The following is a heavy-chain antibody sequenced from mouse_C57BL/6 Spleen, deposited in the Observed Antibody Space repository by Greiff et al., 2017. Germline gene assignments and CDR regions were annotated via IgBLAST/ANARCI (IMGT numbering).Heavy chain of an antibody. V-gene: IGHV5-17*01. CDR1: GFTFSDYG. Sequence: EVQVVESGGGLVKPGGSLKLSCAASGFTFSDYGMHWVRQAPEKGLEWVAYISSGSSTIYYADTVKGRFTISRDNAKNTLFLQMTSLRSADTAMYYCASPPHYYGSSYEFAYWGQGTLVTVSA. CDR2: ISSGSSTI. J-gene: IGHJ3*01. CDR3: ASPPHYYGSSYEFAY. D-gene: IGHD1-1*01.